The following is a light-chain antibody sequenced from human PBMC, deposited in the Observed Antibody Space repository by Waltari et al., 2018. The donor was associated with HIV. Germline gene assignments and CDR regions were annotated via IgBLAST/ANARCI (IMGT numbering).Light chain of an antibody. CDR2: SNN. CDR3: AAWDDSLNGWV. Sequence: QSVLTQPPSASGTPGQRVTISCSGIRHNIGSNTVSWYQQLPGTAPKLFIYSNNQRPSGVPDRFSGFKSGTSASLAISGLQSEDEADYYCAAWDDSLNGWVFGGGTKLTVV. J-gene: IGLJ3*02. V-gene: IGLV1-44*01. CDR1: RHNIGSNT.